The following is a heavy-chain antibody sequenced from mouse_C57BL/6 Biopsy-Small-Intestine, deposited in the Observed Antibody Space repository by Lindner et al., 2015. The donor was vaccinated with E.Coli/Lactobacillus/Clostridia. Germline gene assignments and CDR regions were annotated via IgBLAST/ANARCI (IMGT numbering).Heavy chain of an antibody. J-gene: IGHJ4*01. CDR3: ARENGTGDPFYDY. D-gene: IGHD4-1*01. V-gene: IGHV1-53*01. CDR2: VNPNNGGT. CDR1: GYTFTGYY. Sequence: SVKVSCKASGYTFTGYYMHWVRQAPGQGLEWMGWVNPNNGGTNYAQKFQGRVTMTRDTSISTAYMELSRLRSDDTALYYCARENGTGDPFYDYWGQGTLVTVSS.